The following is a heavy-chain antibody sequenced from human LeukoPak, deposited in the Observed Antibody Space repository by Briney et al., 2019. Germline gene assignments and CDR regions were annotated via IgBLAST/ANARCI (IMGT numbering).Heavy chain of an antibody. CDR3: ASSYYYDSSGLMYPIDY. D-gene: IGHD3-22*01. J-gene: IGHJ4*02. CDR2: INPNSGGT. V-gene: IGHV1-2*02. CDR1: GYTFTGYY. Sequence: ASVKVSCKASGYTFTGYYMHWVRQAPGQGLEWMGWINPNSGGTNYAQKFRGRVTMTRDTSISSAYMELSRLRSDDTAVYYCASSYYYDSSGLMYPIDYWGQGTLVTVSS.